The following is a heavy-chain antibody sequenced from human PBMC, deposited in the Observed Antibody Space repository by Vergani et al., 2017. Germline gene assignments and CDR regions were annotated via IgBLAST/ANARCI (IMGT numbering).Heavy chain of an antibody. J-gene: IGHJ4*02. V-gene: IGHV3-9*01. Sequence: EVQLVESGGGLVQPGRSLRLSCAASGFTFDDYAMHWVRQAPGKGLEWVSGISWNRGRTGYADSVKGRFTISRDNAKNSLYLQMNSLRAEETALYYCAKVRGYSGYDLTRGWAIEYWGQGTLVSVSS. CDR1: GFTFDDYA. CDR2: ISWNRGRT. CDR3: AKVRGYSGYDLTRGWAIEY. D-gene: IGHD5-12*01.